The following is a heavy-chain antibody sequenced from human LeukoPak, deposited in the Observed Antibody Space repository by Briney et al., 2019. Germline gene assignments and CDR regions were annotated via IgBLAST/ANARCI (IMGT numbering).Heavy chain of an antibody. J-gene: IGHJ4*02. CDR1: GFTISNAW. CDR3: TTFADFWSGYSFDY. V-gene: IGHV3-15*01. Sequence: GGSLRLSCAVSGFTISNAWMSWVRQAPGKGLEWVGRIRKKTDGGTTDYAAPVEGRFTISRDDSKNTLYLQMNSLKTEDTAVYYCTTFADFWSGYSFDYWGQGTLVTVSS. D-gene: IGHD3-3*01. CDR2: IRKKTDGGTT.